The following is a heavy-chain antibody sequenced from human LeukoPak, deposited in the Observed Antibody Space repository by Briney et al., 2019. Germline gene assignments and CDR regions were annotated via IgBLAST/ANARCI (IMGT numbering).Heavy chain of an antibody. CDR2: INHSGST. CDR3: ARASSSWSDYYYGMDV. V-gene: IGHV4-30-2*01. J-gene: IGHJ6*02. Sequence: SETLSLTCAVSGGSLTSVGSSWGWIRQPPGSGRGWIGYINHSGSTYSNPSLKSRVTISVDRSKNQFSLKLSSVTAADTAVYYCARASSSWSDYYYGMDVWGQGTTVTVSS. D-gene: IGHD6-13*01. CDR1: GGSLTSVGSS.